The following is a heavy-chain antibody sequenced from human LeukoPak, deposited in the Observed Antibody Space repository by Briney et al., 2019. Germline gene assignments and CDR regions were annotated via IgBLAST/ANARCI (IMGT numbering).Heavy chain of an antibody. CDR1: GFTFSSYA. D-gene: IGHD3-16*01. CDR2: ISGSGGST. V-gene: IGHV3-23*01. Sequence: GGSLRLSCAASGFTFSSYAMSWVRQAPGKGLEWVSAISGSGGSTYYADSVKGRFTISRDNSKNTLYLQMNSLRAEDTAVYYCARRVITSPSSYCYMDDWGKGTTVTVSS. J-gene: IGHJ6*03. CDR3: ARRVITSPSSYCYMDD.